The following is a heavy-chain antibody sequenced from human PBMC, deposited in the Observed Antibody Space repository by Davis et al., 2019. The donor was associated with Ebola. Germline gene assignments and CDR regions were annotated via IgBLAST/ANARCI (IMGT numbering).Heavy chain of an antibody. V-gene: IGHV4-59*08. CDR2: IYYSGST. Sequence: GSLRLSCTVSGGSISSYYWSWIRQPPGKRLEWIGYIYYSGSTNYNPSLKSRVTISVDTSKNQFSLKLSSVTAADTAVYYCAGGYSSGWYDYWGQGTLVTVSS. J-gene: IGHJ4*02. D-gene: IGHD6-19*01. CDR3: AGGYSSGWYDY. CDR1: GGSISSYY.